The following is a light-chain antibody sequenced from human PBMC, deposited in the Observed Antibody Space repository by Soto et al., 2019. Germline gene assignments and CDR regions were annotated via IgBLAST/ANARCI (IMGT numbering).Light chain of an antibody. Sequence: EIVLTQSPGTLSLSRVERATLSCRASQSVSSSYLAWYQQKPGQAPRLLIYGASTRATGIPARFSGSGSGTEFTLTISSLQPDDFGRYYCQQYYDYPWTFGQGTKVDI. CDR2: GAS. V-gene: IGKV3-20*01. CDR1: QSVSSSY. CDR3: QQYYDYPWT. J-gene: IGKJ1*01.